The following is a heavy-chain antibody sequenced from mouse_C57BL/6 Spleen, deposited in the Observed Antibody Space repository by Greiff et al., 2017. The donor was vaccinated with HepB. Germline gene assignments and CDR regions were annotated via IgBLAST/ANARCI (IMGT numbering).Heavy chain of an antibody. Sequence: EVKLVESGGDLVKPGGSLKLSCAASGFTFSSYGMSWVRQTPDKRLEWVATLSSGGSYTYYPDSVKGRFTISRDNAKNTLYLQVSSLKSEDTAMYYCAKHWDYGSSSLWYFDVWGTGTTVTVS. D-gene: IGHD1-1*01. CDR1: GFTFSSYG. CDR2: LSSGGSYT. CDR3: AKHWDYGSSSLWYFDV. V-gene: IGHV5-6*01. J-gene: IGHJ1*03.